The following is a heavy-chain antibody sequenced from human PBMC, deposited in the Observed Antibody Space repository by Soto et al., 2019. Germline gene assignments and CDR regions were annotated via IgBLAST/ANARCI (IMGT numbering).Heavy chain of an antibody. V-gene: IGHV4-39*01. J-gene: IGHJ4*02. Sequence: SETLSLTCTVSGGSISSRYYWGWIRQSPGKGLEWIANIYYSGSTYYNPSLKSRVTISVDTSKNQFSLTLNSVTAADTSVYYCVRLFYDSSGFDSWGQGTLVTVSS. CDR3: VRLFYDSSGFDS. D-gene: IGHD3-22*01. CDR2: IYYSGST. CDR1: GGSISSRYY.